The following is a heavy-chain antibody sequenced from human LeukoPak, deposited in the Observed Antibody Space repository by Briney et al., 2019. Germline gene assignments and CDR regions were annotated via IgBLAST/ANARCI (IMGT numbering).Heavy chain of an antibody. Sequence: GGSLRLSCSASGFTFSSYAMHWVRQAPGKGLEYVSAISSNGGSTYYADSVKGRFTTSRDNSKNTLYLQMSSLRAEDTAVYYCVKGYCSSTSCSYYYYYGMDVWGKGTTVTVSS. V-gene: IGHV3-64D*06. CDR1: GFTFSSYA. J-gene: IGHJ6*04. CDR2: ISSNGGST. D-gene: IGHD2-2*01. CDR3: VKGYCSSTSCSYYYYYGMDV.